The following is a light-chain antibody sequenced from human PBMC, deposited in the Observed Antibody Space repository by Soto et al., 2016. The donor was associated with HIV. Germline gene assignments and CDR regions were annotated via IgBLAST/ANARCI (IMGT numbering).Light chain of an antibody. J-gene: IGKJ2*01. V-gene: IGKV1-39*01. CDR3: QQTYNTRMYT. CDR1: QGISKY. Sequence: DIQLTQSPSFLSASVGDRVTITCRASQGISKYLNWYQQKPGKAPKLLIYAASSLQSGVPSRFSGSESGTDFTLTISSLQPEDFATYYCQQTYNTRMYTFGQGTKLEIK. CDR2: AAS.